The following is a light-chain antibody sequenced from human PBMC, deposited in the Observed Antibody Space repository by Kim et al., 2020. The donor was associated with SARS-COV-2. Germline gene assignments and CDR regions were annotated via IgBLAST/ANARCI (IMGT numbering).Light chain of an antibody. V-gene: IGLV10-54*01. J-gene: IGLJ3*02. CDR3: SAWDSSLSAWV. CDR1: RNNVGNQG. Sequence: QTATLTCTGNRNNVGNQGAAWLQQHQGHPPKLLSYRNNNRPSGISERLSASRSGNTASLTITGLQPEDEADYYCSAWDSSLSAWVFGGGTQLTVL. CDR2: RNN.